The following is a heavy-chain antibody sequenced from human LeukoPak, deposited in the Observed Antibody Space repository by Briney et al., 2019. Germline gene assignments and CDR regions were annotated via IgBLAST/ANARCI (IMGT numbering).Heavy chain of an antibody. V-gene: IGHV4-59*08. Sequence: SETLSVTCTVSGGPLSSFFWTWIRQPPGKGGEWIGCLYHSGTTNYNPSLKSRVTISMDTSKGQFSLDLWSVSAADTAVYFCAAGRQWLAFDFWGQGTLATVSS. CDR1: GGPLSSFF. D-gene: IGHD6-19*01. CDR3: AAGRQWLAFDF. J-gene: IGHJ4*02. CDR2: LYHSGTT.